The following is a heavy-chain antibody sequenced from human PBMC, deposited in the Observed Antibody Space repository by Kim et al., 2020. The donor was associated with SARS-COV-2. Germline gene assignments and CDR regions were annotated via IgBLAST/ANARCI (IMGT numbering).Heavy chain of an antibody. D-gene: IGHD3-22*01. CDR2: IYYSGST. J-gene: IGHJ6*02. V-gene: IGHV4-59*01. CDR1: GGSISSYY. CDR3: ARAPAGYYDSSGYYPAGWDYYYGMDV. Sequence: SETLSLTCTVSGGSISSYYWSWIRQPPGKGLEWIGYIYYSGSTNYNPSLKSRVTISVDTSKNQFSLKLSSVTAADTAVYYCARAPAGYYDSSGYYPAGWDYYYGMDVWGQGTKVTVSS.